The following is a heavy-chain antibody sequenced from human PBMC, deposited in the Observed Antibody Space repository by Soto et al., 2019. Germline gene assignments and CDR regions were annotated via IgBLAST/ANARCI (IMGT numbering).Heavy chain of an antibody. V-gene: IGHV1-46*01. CDR1: GYTFTSYY. CDR2: INPSGGST. J-gene: IGHJ3*01. Sequence: QVQLLQSGAEVKKPGASVKVSCKASGYTFTSYYMHWVRQPPGQGLDWMGIINPSGGSTSYAQKFQGRVTMTRDPSTSTVYMALSSLRSEDTAVYYCASDSHSVVVTAIPSLDAFDLWGQGTMVTVSS. CDR3: ASDSHSVVVTAIPSLDAFDL. D-gene: IGHD2-21*02.